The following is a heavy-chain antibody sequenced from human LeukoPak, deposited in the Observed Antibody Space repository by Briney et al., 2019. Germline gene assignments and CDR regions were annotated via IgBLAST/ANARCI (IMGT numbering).Heavy chain of an antibody. CDR3: ARDRYSSSWYSDY. CDR1: GYIFTNYG. Sequence: GASVKVSCKASGYIFTNYGMHWVRQALGQGPEWMGWINTNTGNPTYAQGFTGRFVFSLDTSVSTAYLQISSLKAEDTAVYYCARDRYSSSWYSDYWGQGTLVTVSS. V-gene: IGHV7-4-1*02. J-gene: IGHJ4*02. D-gene: IGHD6-13*01. CDR2: INTNTGNP.